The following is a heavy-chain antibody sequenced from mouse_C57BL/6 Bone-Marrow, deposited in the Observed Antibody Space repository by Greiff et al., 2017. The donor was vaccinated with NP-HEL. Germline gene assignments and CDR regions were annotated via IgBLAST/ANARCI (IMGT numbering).Heavy chain of an antibody. CDR1: GFTFSDYG. CDR2: ISNLAYSI. J-gene: IGHJ3*01. D-gene: IGHD1-1*01. CDR3: ANYYGSSFAY. Sequence: DVKLVESGGGLVQPGGSLKLSCAASGFTFSDYGMAWVRQAPRKGPEWVAFISNLAYSIYYADTVTGRFTISRENAKNTLYLEMSSLRSEDTAMYYCANYYGSSFAYWGQGTLVTVSA. V-gene: IGHV5-15*01.